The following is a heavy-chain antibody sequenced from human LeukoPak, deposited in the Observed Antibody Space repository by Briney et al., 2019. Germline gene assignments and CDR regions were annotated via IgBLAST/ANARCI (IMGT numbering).Heavy chain of an antibody. J-gene: IGHJ2*01. Sequence: SETLSLTCTVSHGSIATHSYFWGWLRQPPGKGLEFVASVQYSGFGYKSPSLRSRIAVSTDTSKNQFSLRLESVTAADTAVYFCVRGVSNDWYFDLWGSGTPVSISS. CDR3: VRGVSNDWYFDL. CDR1: HGSIATHSYF. D-gene: IGHD3-3*01. CDR2: VQYSGFG. V-gene: IGHV4-39*07.